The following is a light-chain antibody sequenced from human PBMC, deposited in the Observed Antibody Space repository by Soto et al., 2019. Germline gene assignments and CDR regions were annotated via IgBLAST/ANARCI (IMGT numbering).Light chain of an antibody. CDR1: ERVSSNY. CDR3: QQYGSSPQT. V-gene: IGKV3-20*01. Sequence: EIVLTQSPGTLSLSPGERATVSCRASERVSSNYLAWYQQKFGQAPRLLIYGASSRATGIPDRFSGSGSGTDFTLTVSRLEPEDFAVYYCQQYGSSPQTFGQGTKVDIK. CDR2: GAS. J-gene: IGKJ1*01.